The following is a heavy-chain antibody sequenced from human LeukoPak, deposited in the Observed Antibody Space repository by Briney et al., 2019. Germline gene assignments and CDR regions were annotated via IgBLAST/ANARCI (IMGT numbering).Heavy chain of an antibody. V-gene: IGHV4-39*01. CDR1: GGSISSSSYY. CDR3: ARQSTIAAAKIDP. Sequence: KPSETLSLTCTVSGGSISSSSYYWGWIRQPPGKGLEWIGSIYYSGSTYYNPSLKSRVTVSVDTSKNQFSLKLSSVTAADTAIYYCARQSTIAAAKIDPWGQGSLVTVSS. D-gene: IGHD6-25*01. J-gene: IGHJ5*02. CDR2: IYYSGST.